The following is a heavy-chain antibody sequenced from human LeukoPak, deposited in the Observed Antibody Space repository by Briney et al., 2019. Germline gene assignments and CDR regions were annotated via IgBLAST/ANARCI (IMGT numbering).Heavy chain of an antibody. J-gene: IGHJ5*02. CDR3: ASDAGNWFDP. D-gene: IGHD6-13*01. Sequence: SETLSLTCTVSGGSISSGGYYWSWIRQHPGKGLEWIGYIYYSGSTYYNPSLKSRVTISVDTSKNQSSLKLSSVTAADTAVYYCASDAGNWFDPWGQGTLVTVSS. V-gene: IGHV4-31*03. CDR1: GGSISSGGYY. CDR2: IYYSGST.